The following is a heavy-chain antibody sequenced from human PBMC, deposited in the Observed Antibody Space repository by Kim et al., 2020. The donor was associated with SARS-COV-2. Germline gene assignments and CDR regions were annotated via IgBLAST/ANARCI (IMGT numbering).Heavy chain of an antibody. V-gene: IGHV3-23*01. Sequence: GGSLRLSCAASGFTFSPYAMTWVRQAPGKGLEWVSGISGSDGSTFYADSVKGRFIISRDNSKNTLHLQMNSLRAEDTAVYYCARHFGSSGSEFHHWGQGALVTVSS. D-gene: IGHD3-22*01. CDR2: ISGSDGST. CDR1: GFTFSPYA. CDR3: ARHFGSSGSEFHH. J-gene: IGHJ1*01.